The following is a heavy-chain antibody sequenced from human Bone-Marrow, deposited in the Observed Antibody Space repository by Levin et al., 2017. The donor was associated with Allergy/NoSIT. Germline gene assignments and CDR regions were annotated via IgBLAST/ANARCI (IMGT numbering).Heavy chain of an antibody. CDR1: GYTFTSYA. V-gene: IGHV1-3*01. CDR3: ARDGYSSGWYYFDY. D-gene: IGHD6-19*01. CDR2: INAGNGNT. J-gene: IGHJ4*02. Sequence: GESLKISCKASGYTFTSYAMHWVRQAPGQRLEWMGWINAGNGNTKYSQKFQGRVTITRDTSASTAYMELSSLRSEDTAVYYCARDGYSSGWYYFDYWGQGTLVTVSS.